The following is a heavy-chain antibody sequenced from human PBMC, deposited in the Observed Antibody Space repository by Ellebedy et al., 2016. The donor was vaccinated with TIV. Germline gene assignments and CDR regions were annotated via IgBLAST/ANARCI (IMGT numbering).Heavy chain of an antibody. CDR2: INPNSHDT. CDR1: GYTFTGYY. Sequence: AASVKVSCQASGYTFTGYYIHWVRPAPGQGLEWMGWINPNSHDTNYAQKFQGRVTMTRDTSLSTAYMELSRLRSDDTAVYYCARARGVTRLYGMDVWGLGTTVTVSS. D-gene: IGHD3-10*01. J-gene: IGHJ6*02. V-gene: IGHV1-2*02. CDR3: ARARGVTRLYGMDV.